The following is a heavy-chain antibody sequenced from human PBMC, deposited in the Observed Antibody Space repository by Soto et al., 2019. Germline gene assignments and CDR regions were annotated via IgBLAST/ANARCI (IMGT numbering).Heavy chain of an antibody. Sequence: QVHLVQSGAEVKKPGASVKVSCKASGYTFTNYYIHWVRQAPGQGLEWLGIIRPSGGRTEYAQRFQGRVTMPRDTSTSTVYMELYSLASEDTAVDYCAREPYENYSFEYWGQGTLVTVSS. V-gene: IGHV1-46*01. J-gene: IGHJ4*02. CDR3: AREPYENYSFEY. CDR2: IRPSGGRT. CDR1: GYTFTNYY. D-gene: IGHD2-8*01.